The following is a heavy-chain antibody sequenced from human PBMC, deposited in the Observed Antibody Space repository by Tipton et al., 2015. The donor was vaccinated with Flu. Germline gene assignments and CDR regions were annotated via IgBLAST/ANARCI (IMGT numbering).Heavy chain of an antibody. CDR2: INHSGST. CDR3: ARVSPRRVSAIVVVMFPECYFDY. J-gene: IGHJ4*03. CDR1: GGSFSGYY. D-gene: IGHD3-22*01. Sequence: TLSITCSVYGGSFSGYYWTWIRQPPGKGLEWIGEINHSGSTHYSSSLKSRVTMSVDSSKNQFSLHLSSVTAADTAVYYCARVSPRRVSAIVVVMFPECYFDYWVNVTLVIVSS. V-gene: IGHV4-34*01.